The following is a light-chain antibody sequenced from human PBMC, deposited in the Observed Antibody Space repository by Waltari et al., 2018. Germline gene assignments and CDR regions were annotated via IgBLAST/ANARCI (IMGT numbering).Light chain of an antibody. Sequence: QSALTQPASVSGSPGQSITISCTGTSSDIGTYDFVSWYQQHTGKAPKLILFDVIRRPSGVSYRFSGSKSGTTASRTISGLQTEDEADYYCASYTSSNTLLFGGGTTLTVL. V-gene: IGLV2-14*01. CDR3: ASYTSSNTLL. CDR2: DVI. J-gene: IGLJ2*01. CDR1: SSDIGTYDF.